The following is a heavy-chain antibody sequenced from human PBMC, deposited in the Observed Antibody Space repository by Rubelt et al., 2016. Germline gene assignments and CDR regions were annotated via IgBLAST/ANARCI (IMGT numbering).Heavy chain of an antibody. CDR2: IRGSGDNT. J-gene: IGHJ4*02. Sequence: EVQLVESGGGLVQPGGSLRLSCAASGFTFSNYAMSWVRQAPGKGLEWASAIRGSGDNTYYADSVKGRFTISRDKSKNTLYLQMNSRRVDDTAVYYCARDLGSSPFDYWGQGTLVTVS. CDR1: GFTFSNYA. V-gene: IGHV3-23*04. CDR3: ARDLGSSPFDY. D-gene: IGHD3-16*01.